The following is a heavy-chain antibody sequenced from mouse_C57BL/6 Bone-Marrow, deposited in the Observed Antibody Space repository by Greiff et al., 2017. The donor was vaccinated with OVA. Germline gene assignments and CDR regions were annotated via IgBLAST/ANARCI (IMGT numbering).Heavy chain of an antibody. CDR3: ARGYGWYFDV. Sequence: EVQVVESGGGLVQPGGSLKLSCAASGFTFSDYYMYWVRQTPEKRLEWVAYISNGGGSTYYPDTVKGRFTISRDNAKNTLYLQMSRLKSEDTAMYYCARGYGWYFDVWGTGTTVTVSS. V-gene: IGHV5-12*01. D-gene: IGHD2-10*02. CDR2: ISNGGGST. CDR1: GFTFSDYY. J-gene: IGHJ1*03.